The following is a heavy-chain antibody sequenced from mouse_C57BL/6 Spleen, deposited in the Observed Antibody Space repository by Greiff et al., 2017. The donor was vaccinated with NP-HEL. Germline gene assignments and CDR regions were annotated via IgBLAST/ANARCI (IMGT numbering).Heavy chain of an antibody. CDR1: GYTFTSYW. J-gene: IGHJ1*03. CDR2: INPSNGGT. CDR3: ARSDGSSLWYFDV. V-gene: IGHV1-53*01. D-gene: IGHD1-1*01. Sequence: QVQLQQPGTELVKPGASVKLSCKASGYTFTSYWMHWVKQRPGQGLEWIGNINPSNGGTNYNEKFKSKATLTVDKSSSTAYMQLSSLTSEDAAVYYCARSDGSSLWYFDVWGTGTTVTVSS.